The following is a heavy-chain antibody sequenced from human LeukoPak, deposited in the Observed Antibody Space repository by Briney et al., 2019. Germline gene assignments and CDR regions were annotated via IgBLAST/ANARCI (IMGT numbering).Heavy chain of an antibody. CDR2: ISGSGGST. CDR3: AKGMGIIPLYGMDV. D-gene: IGHD3-3*01. Sequence: GGSLRLSCAASGFTVSSNYMSWVRQAPGKGLEWVSVISGSGGSTYYADSVKGRFTISRDNSKNTLYLQMNSLRAEDTAVYYCAKGMGIIPLYGMDVWGQGTTVTVSS. V-gene: IGHV3-23*01. J-gene: IGHJ6*02. CDR1: GFTVSSNY.